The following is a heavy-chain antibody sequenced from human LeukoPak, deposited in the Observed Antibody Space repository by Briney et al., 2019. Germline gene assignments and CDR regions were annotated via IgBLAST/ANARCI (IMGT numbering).Heavy chain of an antibody. V-gene: IGHV4-34*01. Sequence: PSETLSLTCAAYGGSFSGFYWSWIRQPPGKGLEWIGEINHSGSTNYNPSLKSRVTISVDTSKNQFSLKLSSVTAADTAVYYCARDSRKLSIAGRPAYYGMDVWGQGTTVTVSS. CDR3: ARDSRKLSIAGRPAYYGMDV. CDR2: INHSGST. J-gene: IGHJ6*02. CDR1: GGSFSGFY. D-gene: IGHD6-6*01.